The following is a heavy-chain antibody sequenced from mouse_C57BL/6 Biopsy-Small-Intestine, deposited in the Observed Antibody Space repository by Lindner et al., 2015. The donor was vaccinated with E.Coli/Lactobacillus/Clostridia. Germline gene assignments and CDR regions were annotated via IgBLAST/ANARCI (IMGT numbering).Heavy chain of an antibody. CDR3: ARSDGYFGDWYFDV. CDR2: FYPGSGSI. Sequence: VQLQESGAELVKPGASVKLSCKASGYTFTEYTIHWVKQRSGQGLEWIGWFYPGSGSIKYNEKFKGKATLTADKSSSTAYMQLSSLTSEDSAVYFCARSDGYFGDWYFDVWGTGTTVTVSS. J-gene: IGHJ1*03. D-gene: IGHD2-3*01. V-gene: IGHV1-62-2*01. CDR1: GYTFTEYT.